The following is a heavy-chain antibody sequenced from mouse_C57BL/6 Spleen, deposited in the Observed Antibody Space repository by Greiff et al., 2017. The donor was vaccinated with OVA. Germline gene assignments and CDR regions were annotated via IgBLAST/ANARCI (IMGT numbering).Heavy chain of an antibody. CDR1: GYTFTSYW. V-gene: IGHV1-53*01. J-gene: IGHJ1*03. D-gene: IGHD2-1*01. Sequence: QVQLQQPGTELVKPGASVKLSCKASGYTFTSYWMHWVKQRPGQGLEWIGNIIPSNGGTNYNEKFKSKATLTVDKSSSTAYMQRSSLTSEDSAVYYCARRGGYGNYRYFDDWGTGTPVTVSS. CDR2: IIPSNGGT. CDR3: ARRGGYGNYRYFDD.